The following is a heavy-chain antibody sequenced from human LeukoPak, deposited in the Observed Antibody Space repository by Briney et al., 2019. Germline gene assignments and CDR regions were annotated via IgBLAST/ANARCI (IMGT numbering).Heavy chain of an antibody. CDR3: ARDRLGATGHWRIDV. D-gene: IGHD1-26*01. CDR2: IYNSGTT. Sequence: SETLSLTCTVSGGSFSSYYWTWIRQPAGKGLEWIGRIYNSGTTNYSPSLESRVTMSLDTSKNRFSLSLSSVTAADTSVYYCARDRLGATGHWRIDVWGRGTLVTVSS. J-gene: IGHJ2*01. CDR1: GGSFSSYY. V-gene: IGHV4-4*07.